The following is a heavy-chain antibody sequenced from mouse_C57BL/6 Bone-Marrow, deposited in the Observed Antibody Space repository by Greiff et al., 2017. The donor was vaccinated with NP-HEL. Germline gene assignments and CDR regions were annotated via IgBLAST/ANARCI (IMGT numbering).Heavy chain of an antibody. CDR2: INPGSGGT. CDR1: GYAFTNYL. V-gene: IGHV1-54*01. CDR3: ARGYYGSSPWYFDV. Sequence: VQLQQSGAELVRPGTSVKVSCKASGYAFTNYLIEWVKQRPGQGLEWIGVINPGSGGTNYNEKFKGKATLTADKSSSTAYTQLSSLTSEDSAVYFCARGYYGSSPWYFDVWGTGTTVTVSS. J-gene: IGHJ1*03. D-gene: IGHD1-1*01.